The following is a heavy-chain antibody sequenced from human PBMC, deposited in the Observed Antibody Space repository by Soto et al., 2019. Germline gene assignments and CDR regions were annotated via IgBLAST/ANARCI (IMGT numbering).Heavy chain of an antibody. CDR2: IIPIFGTA. D-gene: IGHD3-9*01. V-gene: IGHV1-69*13. CDR3: ARDRHDILTGRGAFDI. J-gene: IGHJ3*02. Sequence: GASVKVSWKASGGTFSSYAISWVRQAPGQGLEWMGGIIPIFGTANYAQKFQGRVTITADESTSTAYMELSSLRSEDTAVYYCARDRHDILTGRGAFDIWGQGTMVTVSS. CDR1: GGTFSSYA.